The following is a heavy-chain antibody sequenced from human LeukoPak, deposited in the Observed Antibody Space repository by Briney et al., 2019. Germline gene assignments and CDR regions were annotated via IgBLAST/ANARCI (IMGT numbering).Heavy chain of an antibody. CDR1: GASISRTTYY. CDR2: VFYTGTA. D-gene: IGHD4-17*01. Sequence: SETLSLTCSVSGASISRTTYYWGWIRQPPGKGLEWIGSVFYTGTAYYNPSLRSRVTVSVDTSKNQFSLKLSSVTAADMAVYYCARALTTVTTGDLTTFSGSWFDPWGQGTLVTVSS. J-gene: IGHJ5*02. CDR3: ARALTTVTTGDLTTFSGSWFDP. V-gene: IGHV4-39*01.